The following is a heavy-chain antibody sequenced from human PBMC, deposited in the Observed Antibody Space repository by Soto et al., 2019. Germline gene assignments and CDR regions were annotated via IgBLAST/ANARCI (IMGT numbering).Heavy chain of an antibody. J-gene: IGHJ1*01. V-gene: IGHV4-30-4*01. CDR1: GGSTSSDDYY. D-gene: IGHD3-22*01. CDR3: ARDLDGLHDDTSGPFPRPG. Sequence: SETLSLTCTVSGGSTSSDDYYWSWIRQAPGRGLEWIGYIHSSGSIYYNPSLKSRATMSIDTAGNQFSLKVSSVTVADAAVYYCARDLDGLHDDTSGPFPRPGWGQGTLVTVSS. CDR2: IHSSGSI.